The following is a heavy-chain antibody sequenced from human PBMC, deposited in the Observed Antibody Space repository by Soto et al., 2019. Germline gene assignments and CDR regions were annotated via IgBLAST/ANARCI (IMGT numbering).Heavy chain of an antibody. CDR3: ARIIAVAAAYYYYGMDV. CDR1: GGSFSGYY. J-gene: IGHJ6*02. V-gene: IGHV4-34*01. CDR2: IYYSGST. D-gene: IGHD6-19*01. Sequence: PSETLSLTCAVYGGSFSGYYWSWIRQPPGKGLEWIGSIYYSGSTYYNPSLKSRVTISVDTSKNQFSLKLSSVTAADTAVYYCARIIAVAAAYYYYGMDVWGQGTTVNVSS.